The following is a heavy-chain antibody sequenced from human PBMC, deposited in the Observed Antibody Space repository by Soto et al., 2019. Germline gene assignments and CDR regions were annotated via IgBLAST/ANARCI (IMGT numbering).Heavy chain of an antibody. Sequence: GVSLRLSCAASGFTFSSYWMHWVRQAPGKGLVWVSRINSDGSSTSYADSVKGRFTISRDNAKNTLYLQMNSLRAEDTAVYYCARVLRPYYYYYGMDVWGQGTTVTVSS. V-gene: IGHV3-74*01. CDR2: INSDGSST. CDR3: ARVLRPYYYYYGMDV. J-gene: IGHJ6*02. CDR1: GFTFSSYW.